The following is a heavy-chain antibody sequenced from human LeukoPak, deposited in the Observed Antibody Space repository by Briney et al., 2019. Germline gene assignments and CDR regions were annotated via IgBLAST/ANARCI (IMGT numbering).Heavy chain of an antibody. CDR2: IWYDGSKK. V-gene: IGHV3-33*01. CDR3: AREASGYYRDY. CDR1: GFTFSSYG. J-gene: IGHJ4*02. D-gene: IGHD3-22*01. Sequence: PGKSLRLSCAASGFTFSSYGMHWVRQAPGKGLEWVAVIWYDGSKKYYVDSVKGRFTVSRDDSRNTLFLQMNSLRVEDTAVYYCAREASGYYRDYWGQGTLVTVSS.